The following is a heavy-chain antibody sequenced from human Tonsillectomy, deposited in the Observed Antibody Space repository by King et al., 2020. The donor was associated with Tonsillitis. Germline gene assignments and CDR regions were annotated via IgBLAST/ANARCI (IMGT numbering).Heavy chain of an antibody. Sequence: QLVQSGGGLVQPGGSLRLSCAASGFTVISNYMSCVRQAPGKGLEWVSVIYSCGSTYYADSVKGRFTISRDHSKNTLYLQMKSLRAEDTAVYYCARGYYYYYMDVWGKGTTVTVSS. CDR2: IYSCGST. J-gene: IGHJ6*03. V-gene: IGHV3-66*01. CDR1: GFTVISNY. CDR3: ARGYYYYYMDV.